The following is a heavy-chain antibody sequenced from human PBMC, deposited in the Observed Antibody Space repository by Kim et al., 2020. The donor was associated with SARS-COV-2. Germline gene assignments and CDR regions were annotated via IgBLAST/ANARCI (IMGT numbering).Heavy chain of an antibody. CDR1: GGSISSSGYY. D-gene: IGHD5-12*01. CDR2: IYYSGST. V-gene: IGHV4-39*07. Sequence: SETLSLTCTVSGGSISSSGYYWSWIRQHPGKGLEWIGNIYYSGSTYYNPSLKSRVTISVDTSKNQFSLKLSSVTAADTAVYYCASGLDSGYYWDYWCRGTLVTVSS. J-gene: IGHJ4*02. CDR3: ASGLDSGYYWDY.